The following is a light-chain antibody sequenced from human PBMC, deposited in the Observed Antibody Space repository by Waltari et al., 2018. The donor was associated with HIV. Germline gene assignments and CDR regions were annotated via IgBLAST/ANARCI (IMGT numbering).Light chain of an antibody. Sequence: QSALTPPPSASGSPGQSVTISCTRTRSDVGGYNYVSWYQQHPGKAPKLMIYEVIKRPSGVPDRFSGSKSGNTASLTVSGLQAEDEADYYCNSYAGSNNWVFGGGTKLTVL. CDR1: RSDVGGYNY. V-gene: IGLV2-8*01. J-gene: IGLJ3*02. CDR2: EVI. CDR3: NSYAGSNNWV.